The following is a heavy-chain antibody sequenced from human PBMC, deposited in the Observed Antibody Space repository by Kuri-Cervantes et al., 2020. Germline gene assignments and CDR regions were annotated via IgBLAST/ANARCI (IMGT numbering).Heavy chain of an antibody. D-gene: IGHD2-2*01. CDR1: GYTFTGYY. Sequence: ASVKVSCKASGYTFTGYYMHWVRQAPGQGLEWMGWINPNSGGTNYAQKFQGRVTITTDESTSTAYMELSSLRSEDTAVYYYARAPVVPAAMPGWFDPWGQGTLVTVSS. J-gene: IGHJ5*02. CDR3: ARAPVVPAAMPGWFDP. V-gene: IGHV1-2*02. CDR2: INPNSGGT.